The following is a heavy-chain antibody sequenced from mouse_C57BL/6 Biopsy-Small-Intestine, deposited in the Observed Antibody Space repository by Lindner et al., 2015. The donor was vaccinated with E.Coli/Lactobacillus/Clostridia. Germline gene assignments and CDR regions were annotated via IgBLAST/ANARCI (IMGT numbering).Heavy chain of an antibody. CDR2: IIPLYGTA. J-gene: IGHJ4*01. V-gene: IGHV1-81*01. Sequence: SVKVSCKASGDTITSYPVSWVRQAPGQGLEWMGGIIPLYGTANYAQKFQGRVTITANEFSSTAYLELSSLRSEDTAVYYCARGFTVFGVDNVNYYSYLMDVWGQGTTVTVSS. CDR3: ARGFTVFGVDNVNYYSYLMDV. D-gene: IGHD1-1*01. CDR1: GDTITSYP.